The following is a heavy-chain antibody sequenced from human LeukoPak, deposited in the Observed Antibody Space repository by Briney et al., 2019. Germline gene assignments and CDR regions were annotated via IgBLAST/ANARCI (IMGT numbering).Heavy chain of an antibody. CDR2: TYYRSKWYN. CDR1: GDSVSSNSAA. Sequence: SQTLSLTCGISGDSVSSNSAAWNWIRQSPSRGLEWLGRTYYRSKWYNDYAVSVKSRITINPDTSKNQFSLQLNSVTPEDTAVYYCAREGREGEGYDPHYYYGMDVWGQGTTVTVSS. V-gene: IGHV6-1*01. CDR3: AREGREGEGYDPHYYYGMDV. J-gene: IGHJ6*02. D-gene: IGHD5-12*01.